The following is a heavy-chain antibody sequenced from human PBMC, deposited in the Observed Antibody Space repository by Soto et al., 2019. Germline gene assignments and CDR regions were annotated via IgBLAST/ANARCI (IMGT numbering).Heavy chain of an antibody. V-gene: IGHV1-69*01. CDR2: IIPIVETP. Sequence: QVQLVQSGAEVKKPGSSMKVSCKASGGTFNSYDINWVRQAPGHGLEWMGGIIPIVETPKYAQKFQGRDTITADESTNTVYMELSSLRSEDTAMYYCARLSRPNYYDTSGFFKDNWFDPWGQGTLVTVSS. D-gene: IGHD3-22*01. CDR1: GGTFNSYD. J-gene: IGHJ5*02. CDR3: ARLSRPNYYDTSGFFKDNWFDP.